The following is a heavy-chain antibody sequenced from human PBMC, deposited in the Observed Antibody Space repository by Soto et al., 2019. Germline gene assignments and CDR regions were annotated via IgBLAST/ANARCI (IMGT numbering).Heavy chain of an antibody. D-gene: IGHD3-22*01. CDR2: ICYSGST. CDR1: GGSISSYY. J-gene: IGHJ5*02. Sequence: SETLSLTCTVSGGSISSYYWSWIRQPPGKGLEWIGYICYSGSTNYNPPLTSRVTISVDTSKSQFSLKLSSVTAADTAVYYCARHTLLFYYDSSGFSNWFDPWGQGTLVTVSS. CDR3: ARHTLLFYYDSSGFSNWFDP. V-gene: IGHV4-59*08.